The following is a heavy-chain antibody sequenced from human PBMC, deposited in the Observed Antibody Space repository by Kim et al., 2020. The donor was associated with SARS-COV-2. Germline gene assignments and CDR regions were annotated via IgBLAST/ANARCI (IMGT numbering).Heavy chain of an antibody. V-gene: IGHV3-48*02. D-gene: IGHD5-12*01. CDR3: ARGGGHSFSE. CDR1: GFSFSYIG. J-gene: IGHJ4*02. CDR2: ISSSNVI. Sequence: GGSLRLSCAASGFSFSYIGMNWVRQAPGKGLEWVSHISSSNVILYADSVKGRFTISRDNAKNSLSLQMNSLRDEDTAVYYCARGGGHSFSEWGQGTLVTV.